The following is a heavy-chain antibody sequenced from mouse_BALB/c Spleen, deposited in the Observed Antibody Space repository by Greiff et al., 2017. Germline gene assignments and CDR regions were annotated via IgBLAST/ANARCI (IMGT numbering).Heavy chain of an antibody. Sequence: VKLQESGAELVRPGTSVKVSCKASGYAFTNYLIEWVKQRPGQGLEWIGVINPGSGGTNYNEKFKGKATLTADKSSSTAYMQLSSLTSDDSAVYFCARGDYDYDGDYWGQGTTLTVSS. D-gene: IGHD2-4*01. CDR1: GYAFTNYL. J-gene: IGHJ2*01. CDR2: INPGSGGT. CDR3: ARGDYDYDGDY. V-gene: IGHV1-54*01.